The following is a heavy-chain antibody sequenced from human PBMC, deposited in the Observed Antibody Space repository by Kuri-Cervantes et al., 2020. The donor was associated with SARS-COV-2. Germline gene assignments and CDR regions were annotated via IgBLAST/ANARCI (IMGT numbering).Heavy chain of an antibody. CDR1: GYTFTSYD. V-gene: IGHV1-18*01. CDR3: ARGGVTSVRFLEWLLGY. Sequence: ASVKVSCKASGYTFTSYDISWVRQAPGQGLEWMGRINAYNGNTNYAQKLQGRVTMTTDTSTSKAYMELRSLRSDDTAVYYCARGGVTSVRFLEWLLGYWGQGILVVVSS. CDR2: INAYNGNT. J-gene: IGHJ4*02. D-gene: IGHD3-3*01.